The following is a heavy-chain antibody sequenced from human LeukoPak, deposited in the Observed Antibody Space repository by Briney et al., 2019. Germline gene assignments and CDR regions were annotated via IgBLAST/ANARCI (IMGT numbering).Heavy chain of an antibody. D-gene: IGHD6-19*01. CDR1: GYSISSGYY. CDR2: IFHSGST. Sequence: PSETLSLTCAVSGYSISSGYYWGWIRQPPGKGLEWVGSIFHSGSTYYNPSLKSRVTISVDTSKNHFSLKLSSVTAADTAVYYCARDRGVAVAGPLGHWGQGTLVTVSS. J-gene: IGHJ4*02. V-gene: IGHV4-38-2*02. CDR3: ARDRGVAVAGPLGH.